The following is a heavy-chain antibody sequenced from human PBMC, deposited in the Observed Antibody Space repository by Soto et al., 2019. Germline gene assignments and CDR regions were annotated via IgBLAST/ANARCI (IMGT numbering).Heavy chain of an antibody. Sequence: GGSLRLSCAASGFTFSSYAMHWVRQAPGKGLEWVAVISYDGSNKYYADSVKGRFTISRDNSKNTLYLQMNSLRAEDTAVYYCARDLRSIRYFDWFSSNYYYYGMDVWGQGTTVTVSS. CDR2: ISYDGSNK. V-gene: IGHV3-30-3*01. J-gene: IGHJ6*02. D-gene: IGHD3-9*01. CDR3: ARDLRSIRYFDWFSSNYYYYGMDV. CDR1: GFTFSSYA.